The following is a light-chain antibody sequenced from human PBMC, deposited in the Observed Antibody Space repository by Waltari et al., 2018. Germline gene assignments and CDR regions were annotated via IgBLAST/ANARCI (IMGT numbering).Light chain of an antibody. Sequence: EIVMTQSPATLSVSPGETATLSCRASQSVSSNVAWYQKKPGQAHRLLIYDASTRATSIPARFRGSGSGTEFTLTISSLQSEDFAVYYCQQYNRWPPITFGQGTRLEIK. J-gene: IGKJ5*01. CDR2: DAS. CDR1: QSVSSN. CDR3: QQYNRWPPIT. V-gene: IGKV3-15*01.